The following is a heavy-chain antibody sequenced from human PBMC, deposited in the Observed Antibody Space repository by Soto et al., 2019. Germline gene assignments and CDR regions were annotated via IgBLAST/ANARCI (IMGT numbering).Heavy chain of an antibody. D-gene: IGHD3-9*01. Sequence: NPSETLSLTCAVYGGSFSGYYWSWIRQPPGKGLEWIGEINHSGSTNYNPSLKSRVTISVDTSKNQFSLKLSSVTAADTAVYYCARALPPLRYFDWLSRGFDPWGQGTLVTVSS. CDR2: INHSGST. V-gene: IGHV4-34*01. CDR3: ARALPPLRYFDWLSRGFDP. J-gene: IGHJ5*02. CDR1: GGSFSGYY.